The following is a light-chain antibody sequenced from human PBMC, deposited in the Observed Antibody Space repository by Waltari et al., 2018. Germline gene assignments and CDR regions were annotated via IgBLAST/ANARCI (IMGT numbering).Light chain of an antibody. V-gene: IGLV2-14*01. CDR3: SSYTSSSTLGV. CDR1: SSDVGGYNY. CDR2: EVS. Sequence: QSALTQPASVSGSPGQSITISCTGTSSDVGGYNYVSWYQQHPGKAPKLMTYEVSNRPSGVSHRYSGSKAGNTASLTISGLQAEDEADYYCSSYTSSSTLGVFGGGTKLTVL. J-gene: IGLJ3*02.